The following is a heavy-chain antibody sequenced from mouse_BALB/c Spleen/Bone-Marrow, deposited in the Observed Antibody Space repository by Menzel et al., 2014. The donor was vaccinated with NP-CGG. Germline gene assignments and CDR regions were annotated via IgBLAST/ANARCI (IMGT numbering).Heavy chain of an antibody. Sequence: VQLKESGAELVKPGASVKLSCTASGFNIKDTYMHWVKQRPEQGLEWIGRIDPANGNTKYDPKFQGKATITADTSSNTAYLRLSSLTSEDTAVYYCASYVYGYYFDYWGQGTTLTVSS. J-gene: IGHJ2*01. V-gene: IGHV14-3*02. CDR1: GFNIKDTY. CDR2: IDPANGNT. D-gene: IGHD2-2*01. CDR3: ASYVYGYYFDY.